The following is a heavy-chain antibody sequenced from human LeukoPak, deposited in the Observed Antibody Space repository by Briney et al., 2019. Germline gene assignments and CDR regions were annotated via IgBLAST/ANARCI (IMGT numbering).Heavy chain of an antibody. CDR1: GGSFSGYY. Sequence: SETLSLTCAVYGGSFSGYYWGWIRQPPGKGLEWIGEINHSGSTNYNPSLKSRVTISVDTSKNQFSLKLSSVTAADTAVYYCARGKLIRYFDWLSRQFDYWGQGTLVTVSS. CDR2: INHSGST. J-gene: IGHJ4*02. D-gene: IGHD3-9*01. V-gene: IGHV4-34*01. CDR3: ARGKLIRYFDWLSRQFDY.